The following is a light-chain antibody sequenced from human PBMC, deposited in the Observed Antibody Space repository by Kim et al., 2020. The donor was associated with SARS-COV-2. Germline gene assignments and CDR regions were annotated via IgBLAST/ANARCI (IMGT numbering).Light chain of an antibody. CDR1: QGINSN. CDR2: GAS. V-gene: IGKV1-8*01. J-gene: IGKJ4*01. Sequence: VSTGARATIACRASQGINSNLVWYQQKPGKATKLLIYGASTLKSGIPSRCSGSGSGTEFTLTISRLQSEDFAIYYCQQYNSYPLTFGRGTKVDIK. CDR3: QQYNSYPLT.